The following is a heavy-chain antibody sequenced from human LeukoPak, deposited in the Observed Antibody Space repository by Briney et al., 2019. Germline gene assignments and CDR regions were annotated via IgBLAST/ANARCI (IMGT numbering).Heavy chain of an antibody. Sequence: PGGSLRLSCAASGFTFSSYAMSWVRQAPGKGLEWVAVISYDGSNKYYADSVKGRFTISRDNSKNTLYLQMNSLRAEDTAVYYCAKVPYTVTTDYYGMDVWGQGTTVTVSS. CDR2: ISYDGSNK. CDR3: AKVPYTVTTDYYGMDV. J-gene: IGHJ6*02. CDR1: GFTFSSYA. V-gene: IGHV3-30*18. D-gene: IGHD4-17*01.